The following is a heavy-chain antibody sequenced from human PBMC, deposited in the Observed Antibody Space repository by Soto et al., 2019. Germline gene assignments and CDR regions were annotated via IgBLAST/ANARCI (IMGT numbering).Heavy chain of an antibody. CDR2: ISYDGSNK. Sequence: QVQLVESGGGVVQPGRSLRLSCAASGFTFSSYAMHWVRRAPGKGLEWVAVISYDGSNKYYADSVKGRFTISRDNSKNTLYLQMNSLRAEDTAVYYCARARGSSWNYYYYGMDIWGQGTTVTVSS. CDR1: GFTFSSYA. J-gene: IGHJ6*02. D-gene: IGHD6-13*01. V-gene: IGHV3-30-3*01. CDR3: ARARGSSWNYYYYGMDI.